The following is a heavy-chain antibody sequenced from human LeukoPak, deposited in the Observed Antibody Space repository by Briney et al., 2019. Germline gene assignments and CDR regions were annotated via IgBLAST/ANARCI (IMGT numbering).Heavy chain of an antibody. V-gene: IGHV4-59*08. CDR3: ARHAFGFDY. Sequence: KPSETLSLTCTVSGGSISSYYWSWIRQPPGKGLEWIGYIYYSGSANYNPSLKSRVTILVDTSKNQFSLKLSSVTAADTAVYYCARHAFGFDYWGQGTLVTVSS. D-gene: IGHD3-16*01. J-gene: IGHJ4*02. CDR2: IYYSGSA. CDR1: GGSISSYY.